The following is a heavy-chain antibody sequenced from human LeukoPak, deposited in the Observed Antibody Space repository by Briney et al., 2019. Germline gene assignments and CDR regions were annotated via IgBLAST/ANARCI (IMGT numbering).Heavy chain of an antibody. CDR1: GGSINSYY. D-gene: IGHD1-26*01. J-gene: IGHJ4*02. CDR3: ARLYSGSYLYFDY. Sequence: SETLSLTCTVSGGSINSYYWSWIRQPPGKGLEWIGYIYYSGSTNYNPSLKSRVTISVDTSKNQFSLKMSSVTAADTAVYYCARLYSGSYLYFDYWGQGALITVSS. V-gene: IGHV4-59*01. CDR2: IYYSGST.